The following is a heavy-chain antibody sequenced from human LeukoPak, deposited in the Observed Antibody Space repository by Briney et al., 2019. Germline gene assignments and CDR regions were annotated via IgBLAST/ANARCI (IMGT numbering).Heavy chain of an antibody. J-gene: IGHJ4*02. CDR3: TPGGGSSWHDY. CDR1: GFSFSSYA. V-gene: IGHV3-23*01. D-gene: IGHD6-13*01. Sequence: PGGSLRLSCAASGFSFSSYAMSWVRQAPGKGLEWVSAISGSGGSTYYADSVKGRFTISRDNSKNTLYLQKNSLRAEDTAVYYCTPGGGSSWHDYWGQGTLVTVAS. CDR2: ISGSGGST.